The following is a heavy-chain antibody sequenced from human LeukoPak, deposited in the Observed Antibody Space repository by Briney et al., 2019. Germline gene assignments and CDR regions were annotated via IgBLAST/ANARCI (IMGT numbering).Heavy chain of an antibody. CDR3: ARVAWLQSRGVRYYYMDV. D-gene: IGHD5-24*01. Sequence: RAGGSLRLSCAASGFTFSSYSMNWVRQAPGKGLEWVSYISSSSSTIYYADSVKGRFTISRDNAKNSLYLQMNSLRAEDTAVYYCARVAWLQSRGVRYYYMDVWGKGTTVTVSS. CDR2: ISSSSSTI. V-gene: IGHV3-48*01. CDR1: GFTFSSYS. J-gene: IGHJ6*03.